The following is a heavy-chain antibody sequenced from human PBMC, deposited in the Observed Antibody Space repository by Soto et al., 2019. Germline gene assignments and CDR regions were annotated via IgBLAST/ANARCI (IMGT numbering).Heavy chain of an antibody. J-gene: IGHJ5*02. D-gene: IGHD2-15*01. CDR2: VYYSGST. Sequence: LSLTCTVSGGSIFSSYWTWIRQPPGKGLEWIGNVYYSGSTNYNPSLKSRITISVDTSKNQFSLNLSSVTAADTAVYYCARVPAASSWFDTWGQGTLVTVSS. V-gene: IGHV4-59*01. CDR1: GGSIFSSY. CDR3: ARVPAASSWFDT.